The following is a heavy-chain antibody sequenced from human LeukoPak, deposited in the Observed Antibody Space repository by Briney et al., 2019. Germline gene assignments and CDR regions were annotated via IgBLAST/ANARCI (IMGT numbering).Heavy chain of an antibody. CDR3: AKNLYCGGGSCYPSASGMDV. CDR1: GFTFSSYA. V-gene: IGHV3-23*01. CDR2: ISGSGNRT. Sequence: GGSLRLSCAASGFTFSSYAMSWVRQAPGKGLEWVSSISGSGNRTYYADSVKGRFTISRDNSKNKLFLQMNSLRAEDTAVYYCAKNLYCGGGSCYPSASGMDVWGQGTKVTVSS. D-gene: IGHD2-15*01. J-gene: IGHJ6*02.